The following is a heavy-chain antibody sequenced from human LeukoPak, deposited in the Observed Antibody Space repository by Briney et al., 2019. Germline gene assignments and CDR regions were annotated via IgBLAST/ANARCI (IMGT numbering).Heavy chain of an antibody. CDR3: ARSDDDYGDYGGWFDP. CDR2: INPNSGGT. Sequence: ASVKVSCKASGYTFTGYYMHWVRQAPGQGLEWMGWINPNSGGTNYAQKFQGRVTMTRDTSISTAYMELSRLRSDDTAVYYCARSDDDYGDYGGWFDPWGQGTLVTVSS. V-gene: IGHV1-2*02. D-gene: IGHD4-17*01. CDR1: GYTFTGYY. J-gene: IGHJ5*02.